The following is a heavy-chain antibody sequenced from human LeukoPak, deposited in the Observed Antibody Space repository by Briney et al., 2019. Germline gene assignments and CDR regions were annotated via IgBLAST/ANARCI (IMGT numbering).Heavy chain of an antibody. J-gene: IGHJ4*02. V-gene: IGHV1-69*04. CDR1: GGTFSSYT. Sequence: SVKVSCEASGGTFSSYTISWVRQAPGQGLEWMGRIIPTLGIANYAQKFQGRVTITADKSTSTAYMELSSLRSEDTAVYYCAREVVADPFDYWGQGTLVTVSS. D-gene: IGHD2-15*01. CDR2: IIPTLGIA. CDR3: AREVVADPFDY.